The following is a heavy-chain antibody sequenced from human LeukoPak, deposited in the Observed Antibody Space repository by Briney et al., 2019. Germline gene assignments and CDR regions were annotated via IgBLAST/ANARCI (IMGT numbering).Heavy chain of an antibody. CDR2: ISSSARTI. V-gene: IGHV3-48*03. J-gene: IGHJ4*02. CDR1: GFTLSIYE. CDR3: ASSTAIGY. Sequence: GGSLTLSCVVSGFTLSIYEMKGVRQARGRGLEWVSYISSSARTIYYADSVKGRFTISRENAKNSLYLQMNSLRTEDTAVYYCASSTAIGYWGEGKLVTVSP.